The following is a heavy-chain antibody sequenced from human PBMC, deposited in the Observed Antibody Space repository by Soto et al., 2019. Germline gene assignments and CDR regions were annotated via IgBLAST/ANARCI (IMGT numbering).Heavy chain of an antibody. CDR1: GFTFSSYA. CDR2: ISGSGGST. V-gene: IGHV3-23*01. J-gene: IGHJ3*01. Sequence: GSLRLSCAASGFTFSSYAMSWVRQAPGKGLEWVSTISGSGGSTYYADSVKGRFTISRDNSKNTLYLQMNSLRAEDTAVYYCTTSPIDIVLVPAAPGFCWGQGTMGTVSS. D-gene: IGHD2-2*01. CDR3: TTSPIDIVLVPAAPGFC.